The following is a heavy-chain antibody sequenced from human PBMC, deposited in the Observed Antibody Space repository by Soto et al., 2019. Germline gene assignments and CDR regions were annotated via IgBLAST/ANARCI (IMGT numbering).Heavy chain of an antibody. Sequence: QVQLVQSGAEVKKPGSSVKVSCKASGGTFSSYTISWVRQAPGQGLEWMGRIIPILGIANYAQKFQGRVTITADKSTSTAYMELSSLRSEDTAVYYCAFGGYGSNSSPKQCYYYMDVWGIGTTVTVSS. CDR3: AFGGYGSNSSPKQCYYYMDV. CDR1: GGTFSSYT. D-gene: IGHD4-4*01. CDR2: IIPILGIA. J-gene: IGHJ6*03. V-gene: IGHV1-69*02.